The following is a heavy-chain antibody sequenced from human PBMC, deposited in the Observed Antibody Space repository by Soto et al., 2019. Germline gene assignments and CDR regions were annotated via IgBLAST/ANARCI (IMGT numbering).Heavy chain of an antibody. CDR3: TTTWELLLYFDN. V-gene: IGHV3-74*01. CDR1: GFTFSSYW. CDR2: INSDGSTT. D-gene: IGHD2-15*01. Sequence: GGSLRLSCAASGFTFSSYWMHWVRQAPGKGLVWVSRINSDGSTTTYADSVKGRFTISRDNAQNTLYLQMNSLKIEDTAVYYCTTTWELLLYFDNWGQGTLVTVSS. J-gene: IGHJ4*02.